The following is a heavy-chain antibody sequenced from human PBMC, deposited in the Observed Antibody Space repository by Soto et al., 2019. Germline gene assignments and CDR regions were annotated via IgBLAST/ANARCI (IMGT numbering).Heavy chain of an antibody. Sequence: QITLKESGPTLGKPTQTLTLTCTFSGFSLSTSGVGVGWIRQPPGKALEWLALIYWNDDKRYSPSLMNRLTITKDTSKNQVVLAMTNTDPVDTATYYCAHRQGQGQWLVRRQVDWVDPWGQGTLVTVSS. CDR1: GFSLSTSGVG. CDR2: IYWNDDK. CDR3: AHRQGQGQWLVRRQVDWVDP. D-gene: IGHD6-19*01. J-gene: IGHJ5*02. V-gene: IGHV2-5*01.